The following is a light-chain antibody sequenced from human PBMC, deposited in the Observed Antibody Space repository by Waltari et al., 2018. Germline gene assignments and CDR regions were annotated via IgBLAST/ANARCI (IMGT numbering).Light chain of an antibody. CDR2: EVT. CDR1: SSDVGSYNL. J-gene: IGLJ1*01. V-gene: IGLV2-23*02. Sequence: QSALTQSASVSGSPGQSITISCTGTSSDVGSYNLVSSYQRHPGNAPKLMIYEVTKRPPGVSNRCSGSKSGNTASLTSSGLQSEDEADYYCCSYAGASTSLYVFGTGTKVTVL. CDR3: CSYAGASTSLYV.